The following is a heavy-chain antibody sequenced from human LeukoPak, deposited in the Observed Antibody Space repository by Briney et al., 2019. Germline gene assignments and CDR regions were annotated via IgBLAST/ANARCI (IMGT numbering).Heavy chain of an antibody. CDR1: GYTFTSYG. J-gene: IGHJ4*02. CDR2: ISAYNGNT. CDR3: ARGGKYDFWSGYYDNYFDY. V-gene: IGHV1-18*01. D-gene: IGHD3-3*01. Sequence: ASVNVSCKASGYTFTSYGISWVRQAPGQGLEWMGWISAYNGNTNYAQKLQGRVTMTTDTSTSTAYMELRSLRSEDTAVYYCARGGKYDFWSGYYDNYFDYWGQGTLVTVSS.